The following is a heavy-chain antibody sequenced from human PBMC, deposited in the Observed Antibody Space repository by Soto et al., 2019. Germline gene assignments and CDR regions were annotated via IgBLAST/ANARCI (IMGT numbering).Heavy chain of an antibody. CDR3: ARLVHAFSNYVDY. CDR2: INYSGTT. Sequence: QLQVQESGPGLVKPSETLSLTCSVSGGSISSSGYYWVWIRQPPGKGLEWIGSINYSGTTYYTSSPKSQLTMAVDTSMNQFSLKLTSVTAADTAVYYCARLVHAFSNYVDYWGQGILVTVSS. D-gene: IGHD2-15*01. CDR1: GGSISSSGYY. V-gene: IGHV4-39*01. J-gene: IGHJ4*02.